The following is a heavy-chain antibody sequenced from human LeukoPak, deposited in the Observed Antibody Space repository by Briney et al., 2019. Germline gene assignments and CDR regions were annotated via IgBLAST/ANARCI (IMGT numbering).Heavy chain of an antibody. J-gene: IGHJ4*02. CDR1: GFTFSSYA. V-gene: IGHV3-23*01. CDR3: AKEGSYYGSGSYFGY. CDR2: ISGSGGST. D-gene: IGHD3-10*01. Sequence: GGSLRLSCAASGFTFSSYAMSWVRQAPGEGLEWVSAISGSGGSTYYADSVKGRFTISRDNSKNTLYLQMNSLRAEDTAVYYCAKEGSYYGSGSYFGYWGQGTLVTVSS.